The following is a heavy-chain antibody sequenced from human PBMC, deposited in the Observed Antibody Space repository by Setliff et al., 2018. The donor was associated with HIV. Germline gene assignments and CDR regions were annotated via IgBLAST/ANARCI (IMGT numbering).Heavy chain of an antibody. CDR3: VRDGIIRTTRVFDY. CDR1: GYIFLNYD. Sequence: GASVKVSCKASGYIFLNYDITWVRQAPGQGLEWMGWISPDNGNTNYAEKFQGRVTLTTDTSTNTAYMEVRSLTSDDTAVYYCVRDGIIRTTRVFDYWGQGTLVTVSS. CDR2: ISPDNGNT. D-gene: IGHD3-16*02. V-gene: IGHV1-18*04. J-gene: IGHJ4*02.